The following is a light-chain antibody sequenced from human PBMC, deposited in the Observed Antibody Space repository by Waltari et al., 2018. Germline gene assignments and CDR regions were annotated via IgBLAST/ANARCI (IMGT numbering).Light chain of an antibody. CDR1: QSVTRSY. J-gene: IGKJ1*01. Sequence: EIVLTQSPGTLSLSPGERATLSCRASQSVTRSYLAWYQQKPGQAPRLLIFGASSRATGIPDRFSGSGSGTDFTLTISRLEAEDFAVYFCQQYGGSPPWTFGQGTKVEMK. CDR3: QQYGGSPPWT. CDR2: GAS. V-gene: IGKV3-20*01.